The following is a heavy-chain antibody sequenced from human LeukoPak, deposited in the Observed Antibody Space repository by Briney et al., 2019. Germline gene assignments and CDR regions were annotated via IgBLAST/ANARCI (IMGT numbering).Heavy chain of an antibody. CDR3: ARLPDSSSTLDY. CDR1: GYSVSSGYY. Sequence: SETLSLTCAVSGYSVSSGYYWGWIRQPPGKGLEWIGSIYQSGITYYNPSLKSRVAISLDTSKNQFSLKLTSVTAADTAMYYCARLPDSSSTLDYWGQGTLATVSS. CDR2: IYQSGIT. V-gene: IGHV4-38-2*01. D-gene: IGHD6-6*01. J-gene: IGHJ4*02.